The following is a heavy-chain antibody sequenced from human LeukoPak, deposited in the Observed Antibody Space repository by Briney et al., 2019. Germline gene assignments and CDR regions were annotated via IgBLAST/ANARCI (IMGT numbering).Heavy chain of an antibody. CDR3: ARTTEGGYTYDYFYYYYMDV. V-gene: IGHV4-59*11. D-gene: IGHD5-18*01. CDR2: IYYSGST. Sequence: GSPRLSCAASGFTFSDHYMDWVRQPPGKGLEWIGYIYYSGSTNYNPSLKSRVTISVDTSKNQFSLKLSSVTAADTAVYYCARTTEGGYTYDYFYYYYMDVWGKGTTVTISS. CDR1: GFTFSDHY. J-gene: IGHJ6*03.